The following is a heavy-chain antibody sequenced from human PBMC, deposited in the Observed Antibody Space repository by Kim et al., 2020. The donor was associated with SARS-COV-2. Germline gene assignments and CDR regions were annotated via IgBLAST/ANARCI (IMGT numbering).Heavy chain of an antibody. V-gene: IGHV3-23*01. Sequence: GGSLRLSCAASGFTFSTYAMNWVRQAPGKGLEWVSSIRGNGAGTNYADSVKGRFTISRDNSKNTLYLQMNSLRAEDTAIYYCAKDRVDFSVSRFDPWGQG. J-gene: IGHJ5*02. CDR1: GFTFSTYA. CDR3: AKDRVDFSVSRFDP. D-gene: IGHD5-12*01. CDR2: IRGNGAGT.